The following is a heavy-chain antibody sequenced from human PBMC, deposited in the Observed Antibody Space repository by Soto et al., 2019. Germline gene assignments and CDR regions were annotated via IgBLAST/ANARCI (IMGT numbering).Heavy chain of an antibody. J-gene: IGHJ6*03. Sequence: QVQLVQSGAEVKKPGASVKVSCKASGYTFTSYGISWVRQAPGQGLEWMGWISAYNGNTNYAQKLQGRVTMTTDTSTSTAYMELRSLRSDDTAVYYCARDPQYCSGGRCYSRPGGYHYYMDVWGKGTTVTVSS. CDR2: ISAYNGNT. V-gene: IGHV1-18*01. D-gene: IGHD2-15*01. CDR1: GYTFTSYG. CDR3: ARDPQYCSGGRCYSRPGGYHYYMDV.